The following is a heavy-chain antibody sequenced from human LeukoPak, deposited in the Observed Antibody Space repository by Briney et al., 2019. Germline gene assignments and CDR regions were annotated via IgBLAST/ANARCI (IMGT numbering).Heavy chain of an antibody. V-gene: IGHV4-59*01. D-gene: IGHD3-10*01. CDR3: AREPSGSYLDY. CDR2: IYYSGST. Sequence: SETLSLTCTVSGGSISSNYWSWIRQPPGKGLEWIGYIYYSGSTKYNPSLKSRVTISVDTSKNQFSLKLSSVTAADTAVYYYAREPSGSYLDYWGQGTLVTVSS. J-gene: IGHJ4*02. CDR1: GGSISSNY.